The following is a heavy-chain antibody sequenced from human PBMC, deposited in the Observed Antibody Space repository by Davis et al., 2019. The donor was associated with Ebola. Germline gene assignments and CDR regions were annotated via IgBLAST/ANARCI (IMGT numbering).Heavy chain of an antibody. CDR2: FSWNSGSI. CDR3: AKDGYYYGMDV. V-gene: IGHV3-9*01. CDR1: GFTFHDYA. J-gene: IGHJ6*02. Sequence: GESLNIPCASPGFTFHDYAMHRVLQAPGKGLEWVAGFSWNSGSIGYADSVKGRFTISRDNAKNSLYLQMNSLRAEDTALYYCAKDGYYYGMDVWGQGTTVTVSS.